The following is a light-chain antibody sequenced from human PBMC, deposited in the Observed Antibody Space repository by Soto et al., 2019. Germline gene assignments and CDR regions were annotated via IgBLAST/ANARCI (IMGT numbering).Light chain of an antibody. CDR2: AAS. CDR1: QSISSY. J-gene: IGKJ1*01. CDR3: QQSYSTPRT. Sequence: DIQMTQSPSSLSXXXXXXVTITCRASQSISSYLNWYQQKPGKAPKLLIYAASSLQSGVPSRFSGSGSGTDFTLTISSLQPEDFATYYCQQSYSTPRTFGQGTKVDIK. V-gene: IGKV1-39*01.